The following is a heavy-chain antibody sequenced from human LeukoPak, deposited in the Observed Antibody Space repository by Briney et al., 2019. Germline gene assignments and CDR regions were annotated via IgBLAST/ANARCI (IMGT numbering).Heavy chain of an antibody. CDR3: ARDRAVALPTYFYYMDV. CDR1: GFTFPTYV. V-gene: IGHV3-30*03. CDR2: ISQTGSIE. Sequence: GGSLRLSCAASGFTFPTYVIHWFRQAPAKGLEGVAVISQTGSIETYADSVRGRFSISRDNSDSTVYLQMNSLKTEDTAVYYCARDRAVALPTYFYYMDVWGKGTTVIVSS. J-gene: IGHJ6*03. D-gene: IGHD2-15*01.